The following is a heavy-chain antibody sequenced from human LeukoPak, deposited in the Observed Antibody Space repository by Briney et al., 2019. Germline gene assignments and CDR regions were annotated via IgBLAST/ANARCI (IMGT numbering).Heavy chain of an antibody. J-gene: IGHJ4*02. CDR1: GFTFGDYA. CDR2: VNSDGSTT. Sequence: GGSLRLSCTASGFTFGDYAMSWVRQAPGKGLVWVSRVNSDGSTTNYADSVKGRFTISRDNAENTLYMRMNSLRPEDTAVYYCARGYYSSSRFDSWGQGTLVTVSS. CDR3: ARGYYSSSRFDS. D-gene: IGHD6-13*01. V-gene: IGHV3-74*01.